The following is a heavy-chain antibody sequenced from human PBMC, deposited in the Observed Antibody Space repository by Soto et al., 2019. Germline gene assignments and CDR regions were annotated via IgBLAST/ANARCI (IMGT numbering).Heavy chain of an antibody. Sequence: GGSLRLSCAASGFTFNNFAMTWVRQAPGKGLEWVANIKEDGTAKYYLDSVKGRFTISRDNSKNTLYLQMNSLRAEDTAVYYCAKDFGYNYGYDAFDIWGQGTMVTVSS. V-gene: IGHV3-7*03. J-gene: IGHJ3*02. CDR1: GFTFNNFA. D-gene: IGHD5-18*01. CDR2: IKEDGTAK. CDR3: AKDFGYNYGYDAFDI.